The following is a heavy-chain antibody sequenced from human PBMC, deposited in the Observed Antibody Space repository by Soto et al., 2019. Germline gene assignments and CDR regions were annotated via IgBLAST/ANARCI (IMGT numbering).Heavy chain of an antibody. CDR2: ITASDDST. V-gene: IGHV3-23*01. D-gene: IGHD3-10*01. CDR3: ARGGGPTVSSSFY. CDR1: GFTFRDYA. J-gene: IGHJ4*02. Sequence: EVQLLESGGGLLQPGGSLTLSCAASGFTFRDYAMTWVRQAPGKGLEWVSGITASDDSTYYADSVKGRFTISRDNSENTLYLQMNSLGTEDTALYYCARGGGPTVSSSFYWGQGTLVTVSS.